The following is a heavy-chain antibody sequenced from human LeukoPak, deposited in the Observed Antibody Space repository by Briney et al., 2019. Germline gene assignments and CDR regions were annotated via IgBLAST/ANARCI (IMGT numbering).Heavy chain of an antibody. V-gene: IGHV4-59*06. CDR1: GGSISSYY. Sequence: PSETLSLTCTVSGGSISSYYWSWIRQHPGKGLEWIGYIYYSGSTYYNPSLKSRVTISVDTSKNQFSLKLSSVTAADTAVYYCARDRGYCSGGSCSRGGVVDYWGQGTLVTVSS. J-gene: IGHJ4*02. CDR3: ARDRGYCSGGSCSRGGVVDY. CDR2: IYYSGST. D-gene: IGHD2-15*01.